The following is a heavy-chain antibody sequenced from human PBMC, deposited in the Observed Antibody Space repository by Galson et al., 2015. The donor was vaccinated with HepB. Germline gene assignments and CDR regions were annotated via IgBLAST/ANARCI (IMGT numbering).Heavy chain of an antibody. J-gene: IGHJ4*02. Sequence: TLSLTCTVSGGSINNYYWSWIRQPAGKGLEWIGLMYTTGSTNYNPSLKSRVTMSLDTSKNQFSLRLSSLAAADTAVYYCAGYRGYYDSNGDYGVSDYWGQGTLVTVSS. D-gene: IGHD3-22*01. CDR1: GGSINNYY. CDR3: AGYRGYYDSNGDYGVSDY. V-gene: IGHV4-4*07. CDR2: MYTTGST.